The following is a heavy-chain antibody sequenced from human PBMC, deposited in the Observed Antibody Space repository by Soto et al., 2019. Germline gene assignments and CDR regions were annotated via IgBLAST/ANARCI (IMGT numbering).Heavy chain of an antibody. CDR1: GYSFTSYW. CDR2: IYPGDSDT. Sequence: GESLKISCKGSGYSFTSYWIGWVRQMPGKGLEWMGIIYPGDSDTRYSPSFQGQVTISADKSISTAYLQWSSLKASDTAMYYCARRLVIDYYDSSGYYYAVSYFDYWGQGTLVTVSS. CDR3: ARRLVIDYYDSSGYYYAVSYFDY. V-gene: IGHV5-51*01. D-gene: IGHD3-22*01. J-gene: IGHJ4*02.